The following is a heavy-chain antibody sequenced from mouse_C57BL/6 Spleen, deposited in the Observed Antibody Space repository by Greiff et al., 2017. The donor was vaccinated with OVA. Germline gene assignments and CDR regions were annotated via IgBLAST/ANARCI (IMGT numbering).Heavy chain of an antibody. D-gene: IGHD4-1*01. Sequence: VQLQQSGAELVRPGTSVKVSCKASGYAFPNYLIEWVKQRPGQGLEWIGVINPGIGGTNYTEKFKGKATLTADKSTSTAYMQLSSLTSEDSVVYFDAGSGDCDGEGRCFDYWGQGTTLTVSS. CDR1: GYAFPNYL. CDR3: AGSGDCDGEGRCFDY. J-gene: IGHJ2*01. CDR2: INPGIGGT. V-gene: IGHV1-54*01.